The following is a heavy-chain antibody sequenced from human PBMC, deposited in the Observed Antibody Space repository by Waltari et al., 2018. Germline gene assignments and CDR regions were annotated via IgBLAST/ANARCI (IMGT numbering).Heavy chain of an antibody. CDR1: GGSFSGYY. J-gene: IGHJ4*02. CDR3: ARITGSGYYFDY. CDR2: INHSGST. D-gene: IGHD1-20*01. V-gene: IGHV4-34*01. Sequence: QVQLQQWGAGLLKPSETLSLTCAVYGGSFSGYYWSWIRQPPRKGLEWIGEINHSGSTNYNPSLKSRVTISVDTSKNQFSLKLSSVTAADTAVYYCARITGSGYYFDYWGQGTLVTVSS.